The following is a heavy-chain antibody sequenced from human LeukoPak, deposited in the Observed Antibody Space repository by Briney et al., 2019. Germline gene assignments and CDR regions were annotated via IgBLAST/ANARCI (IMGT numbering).Heavy chain of an antibody. Sequence: GESLKISCKGSGYIFNSYWIGWVRQMPRKGLEWMGIIYPGDFDTRYSPSFQGQVTISADKSISTAYLQWSSLKASDTAMYYCARHGRITWSHDAFDIWGQGTMVTVSS. D-gene: IGHD6-13*01. CDR1: GYIFNSYW. V-gene: IGHV5-51*01. CDR2: IYPGDFDT. CDR3: ARHGRITWSHDAFDI. J-gene: IGHJ3*02.